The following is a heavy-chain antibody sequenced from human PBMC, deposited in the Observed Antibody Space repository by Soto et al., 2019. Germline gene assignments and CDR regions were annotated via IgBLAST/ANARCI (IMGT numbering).Heavy chain of an antibody. CDR3: ARAPGSSGYSDYFDY. D-gene: IGHD3-22*01. CDR1: GFTVSSSY. V-gene: IGHV3-53*01. J-gene: IGHJ4*02. CDR2: IYSGGST. Sequence: GGALRLSCAASGFTVSSSYMSWIRPAPGQGLEWVLVIYSGGSTYYADSVKGRFTISRDNSKNTLYLQMNSLRAEDTAVYYCARAPGSSGYSDYFDYSGQGTLVTVSS.